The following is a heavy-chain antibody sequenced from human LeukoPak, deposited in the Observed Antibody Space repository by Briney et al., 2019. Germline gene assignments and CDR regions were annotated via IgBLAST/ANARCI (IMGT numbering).Heavy chain of an antibody. CDR1: GFTFSNYW. J-gene: IGHJ6*03. CDR3: ARVRSSRLFYYYMDV. D-gene: IGHD2/OR15-2a*01. CDR2: INVDGGST. Sequence: RGSLRLSSAASGFTFSNYWMHWVRQAPGKGLGWVSRINVDGGSTSYVDSVKGRFTISRDNAKNTLCLQMNSLRAEDTAVYYCARVRSSRLFYYYMDVWGKGKTVTISS. V-gene: IGHV3-74*01.